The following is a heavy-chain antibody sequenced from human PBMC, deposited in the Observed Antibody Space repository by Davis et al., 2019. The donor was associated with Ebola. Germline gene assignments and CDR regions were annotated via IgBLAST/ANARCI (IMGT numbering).Heavy chain of an antibody. Sequence: AASVKVSCKASGGTFSSQAISWVRQAPGQGLEWMGIIKPSDDFTTYAQNFHGRVIVTRDTSTSTVYMELSSLISEDTAVYYCAREDNAFDIWGQGTMVTVSS. CDR2: IKPSDDFT. V-gene: IGHV1-46*01. J-gene: IGHJ3*02. CDR1: GGTFSSQA. CDR3: AREDNAFDI.